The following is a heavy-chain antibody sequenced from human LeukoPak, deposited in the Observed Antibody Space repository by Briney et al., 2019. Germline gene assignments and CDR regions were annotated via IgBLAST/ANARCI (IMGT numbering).Heavy chain of an antibody. CDR1: GGSISTYY. CDR3: ASLTMVRGVKPDY. J-gene: IGHJ4*02. CDR2: IYYSGST. V-gene: IGHV4-59*01. Sequence: PSETLSLTCTVSGGSISTYYWSWIRQPPGKGLEWIGYIYYSGSTNYNPSLKSRVTISVDTSKKQFSLKLSSVTAADTAVYYCASLTMVRGVKPDYWGQGTLVTVSS. D-gene: IGHD3-10*01.